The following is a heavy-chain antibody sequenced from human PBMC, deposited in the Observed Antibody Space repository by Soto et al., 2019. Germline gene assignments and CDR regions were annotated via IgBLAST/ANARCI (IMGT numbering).Heavy chain of an antibody. CDR3: ARHRHPRGTVGATSPLDP. V-gene: IGHV3-53*01. CDR2: HYSGGST. J-gene: IGHJ5*02. CDR1: GFSVSSNY. D-gene: IGHD1-26*01. Sequence: SGGSLRLSCAISGFSVSSNYLSWVRQAPGKGLEWVSVHYSGGSTYYADSVQGRFTISRDKSNNTLYLQMRRVRAEDTAVYFCARHRHPRGTVGATSPLDPWGQGTKVTVSS.